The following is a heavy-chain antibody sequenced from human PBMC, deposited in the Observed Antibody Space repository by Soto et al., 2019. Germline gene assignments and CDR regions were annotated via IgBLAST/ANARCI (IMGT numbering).Heavy chain of an antibody. V-gene: IGHV3-53*01. CDR3: ARVRSSSWVYYYYGMDV. D-gene: IGHD6-6*01. CDR1: GFTVSSNY. J-gene: IGHJ6*02. CDR2: IYSGGST. Sequence: GGSLRLSCAASGFTVSSNYMSWVRQAPGKGLEWVSVIYSGGSTYYADSVKGRFTISRDNSRNTLYLQMNSLRAEDTAVYYCARVRSSSWVYYYYGMDVWGQGTTVTVSS.